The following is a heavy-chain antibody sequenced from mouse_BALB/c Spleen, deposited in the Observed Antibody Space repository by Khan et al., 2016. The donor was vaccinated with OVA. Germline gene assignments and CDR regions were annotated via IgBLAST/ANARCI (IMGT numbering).Heavy chain of an antibody. CDR3: VREGAYHRSDGWFAY. CDR2: INPSNDYT. V-gene: IGHV1-4*01. CDR1: GYTFTSYT. D-gene: IGHD2-14*01. J-gene: IGHJ3*01. Sequence: VQLQQSRAELARPGASVKMSCKASGYTFTSYTIHWVRQRPGQAPEWIGHINPSNDYTNYNQNFKDKATLIVDKSSTTAYMQLSSLTSEDSAVHYCVREGAYHRSDGWFAYWGQGTLVTVSA.